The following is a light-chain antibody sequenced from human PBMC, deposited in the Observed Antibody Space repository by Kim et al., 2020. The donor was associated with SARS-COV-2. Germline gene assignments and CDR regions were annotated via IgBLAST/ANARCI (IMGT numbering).Light chain of an antibody. Sequence: NFVLTQPHSVSESPGKTVAISCTGSSGSIASNYVRWYQQRPGSAPTTVIYENNQRPSGVPDRFSGSIDSSSNSASLTISGLETEDEADYYCQSYDSSNWVFGGGTQLTVL. CDR3: QSYDSSNWV. V-gene: IGLV6-57*02. J-gene: IGLJ3*02. CDR2: ENN. CDR1: SGSIASNY.